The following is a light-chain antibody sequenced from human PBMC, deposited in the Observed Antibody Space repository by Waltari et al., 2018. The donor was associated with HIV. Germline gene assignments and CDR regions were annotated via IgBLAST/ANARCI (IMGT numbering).Light chain of an antibody. CDR2: RNK. J-gene: IGLJ3*02. V-gene: IGLV1-47*01. CDR1: TSNIGSNY. CDR3: AAWDDSLEGSWV. Sequence: QSVLTQSSSASGTPGQRATIPCSVSTSNIGSNYVYLYKDIPGTAPKPLIFRNKQTPAGVPGRFSGCECVHSASLAIRWIRCGDEADYYCAAWDDSLEGSWVFGGGTKLTGL.